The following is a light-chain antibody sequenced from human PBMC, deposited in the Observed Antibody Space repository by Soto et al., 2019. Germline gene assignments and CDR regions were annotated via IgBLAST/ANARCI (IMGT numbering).Light chain of an antibody. CDR1: QSVSSY. CDR3: QQRINWPLT. J-gene: IGKJ4*01. CDR2: DAV. V-gene: IGKV3-11*01. Sequence: ETVLTQSPAPLSLSPGERATLSCRASQSVSSYLAWYQQKPGQAPRLLIYDAVNRATGIPARFSGSGSGTDFPLTIGSLEPEDSGVYYCQQRINWPLTFGGGTRVEIK.